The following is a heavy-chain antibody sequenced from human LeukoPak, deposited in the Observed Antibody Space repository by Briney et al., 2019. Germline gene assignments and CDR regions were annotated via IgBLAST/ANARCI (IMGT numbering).Heavy chain of an antibody. D-gene: IGHD2-15*01. J-gene: IGHJ5*02. CDR1: GDSVSSNSAA. CDR3: ARESWDIEGYNWFDP. Sequence: SQTLSLTCAISGDSVSSNSAAWNWSRQSPSRGLEWLGRTYYVSKWYNDYAVSVKSRITINPDTSKNQYSLQLNSVTPEDTAVYYCARESWDIEGYNWFDPWGQGTLVTVSS. CDR2: TYYVSKWYN. V-gene: IGHV6-1*01.